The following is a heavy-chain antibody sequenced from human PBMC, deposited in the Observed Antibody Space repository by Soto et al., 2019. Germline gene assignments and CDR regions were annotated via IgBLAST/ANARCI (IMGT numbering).Heavy chain of an antibody. J-gene: IGHJ6*02. CDR2: MTPKRETP. Sequence: QVHLVQSGAEVKKPGASVKVSCTASGYAFNIYDIHWVRQSTGQGLEWMGWMTPKRETPGYAPKFQGRFTMTRDPSRSAVYMELSSLGSEATAVYFCARGGHVFWSGETYYYAMDVWGQGTTVTVSS. V-gene: IGHV1-8*01. D-gene: IGHD3-3*01. CDR1: GYAFNIYD. CDR3: ARGGHVFWSGETYYYAMDV.